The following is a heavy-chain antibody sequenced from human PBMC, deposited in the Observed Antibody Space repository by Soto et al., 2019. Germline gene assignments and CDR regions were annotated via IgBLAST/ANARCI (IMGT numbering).Heavy chain of an antibody. J-gene: IGHJ4*02. Sequence: PGGSLRLSCASSGFTFITYAMHWVRQAPGKGLEWVAVISYDGSDKYYADSVKGRFTISRDNSKNTVYLQMNSLRFEDTAVYFCAKGPDPIDYWGQGTLVTVSS. V-gene: IGHV3-30*04. CDR2: ISYDGSDK. CDR1: GFTFITYA. CDR3: AKGPDPIDY.